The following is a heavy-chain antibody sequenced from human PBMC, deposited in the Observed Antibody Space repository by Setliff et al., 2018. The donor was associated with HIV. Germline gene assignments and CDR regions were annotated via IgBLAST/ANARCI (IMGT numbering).Heavy chain of an antibody. J-gene: IGHJ3*02. Sequence: KASETLSLTCTVSGGSISSGSYYWSWIRQPAGKGLEWIGRIYTSGSTNYNPSLKSRVTISVDTSKNQFSLKLRSVTAADTAVYYCATPHREREDDAFDIWGQGTKVTVSS. CDR1: GGSISSGSYY. D-gene: IGHD1-1*01. CDR2: IYTSGST. V-gene: IGHV4-61*02. CDR3: ATPHREREDDAFDI.